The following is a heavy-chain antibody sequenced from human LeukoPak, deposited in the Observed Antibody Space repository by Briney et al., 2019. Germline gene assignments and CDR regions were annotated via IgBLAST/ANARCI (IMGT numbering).Heavy chain of an antibody. CDR3: AKDPGTTTDY. D-gene: IGHD1-1*01. Sequence: GGSLRLSCAASGFTFSSYAMHWVRQAPGEGLEWVAVISYDGSNKYYADSVKGRFTISRDNSKNTLYLQMNSLRAEDTAVYYCAKDPGTTTDYWGQGTLVTVSS. CDR2: ISYDGSNK. V-gene: IGHV3-30*04. J-gene: IGHJ4*02. CDR1: GFTFSSYA.